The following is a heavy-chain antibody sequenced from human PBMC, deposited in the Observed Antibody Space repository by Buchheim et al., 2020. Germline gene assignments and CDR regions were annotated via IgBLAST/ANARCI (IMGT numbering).Heavy chain of an antibody. CDR1: GGSISSGYW. V-gene: IGHV4-4*02. J-gene: IGHJ6*02. CDR3: ARLLYAMDV. CDR2: MFHSGNT. Sequence: QVHLQESGPGLVKPSGTLSLTCTVSGGSISSGYWWSWVRQAPGKGLEWIGEMFHSGNTNYNASLESRVTIAIDKSKNEFSLRLTSVTAADTAVYYCARLLYAMDVWGQGTT.